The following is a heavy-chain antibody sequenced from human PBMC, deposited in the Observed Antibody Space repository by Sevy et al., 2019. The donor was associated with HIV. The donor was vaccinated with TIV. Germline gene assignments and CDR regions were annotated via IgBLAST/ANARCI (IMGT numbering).Heavy chain of an antibody. Sequence: GGSLRLSCAASGFTFSSYAMSWVRQAPGKGLEWVSAISCSGGSTYYADSVKGRFTISRDNSKNTLYLQMNSLRAEDTAVYYCAMTTVLYYFDYWGQGTLVTVSS. V-gene: IGHV3-23*01. CDR2: ISCSGGST. CDR1: GFTFSSYA. D-gene: IGHD4-17*01. CDR3: AMTTVLYYFDY. J-gene: IGHJ4*02.